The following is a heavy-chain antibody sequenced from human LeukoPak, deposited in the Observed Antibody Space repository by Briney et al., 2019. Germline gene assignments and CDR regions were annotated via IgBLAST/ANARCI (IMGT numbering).Heavy chain of an antibody. D-gene: IGHD2-8*01. Sequence: GRSLRLSCAASGFTFSSYGMHWVRQAPGKGLEWVAVISYDGSNKYYADSVKGRFTISRDNSKNTLYLQMNSLRPEDTAVYYCARGVMVYVSYFQYWGQGTLVTVSS. J-gene: IGHJ1*01. V-gene: IGHV3-30*03. CDR3: ARGVMVYVSYFQY. CDR2: ISYDGSNK. CDR1: GFTFSSYG.